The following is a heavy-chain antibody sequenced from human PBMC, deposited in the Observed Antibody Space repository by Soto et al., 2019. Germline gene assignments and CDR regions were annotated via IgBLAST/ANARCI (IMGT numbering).Heavy chain of an antibody. CDR2: ISAGGST. V-gene: IGHV3-23*01. J-gene: IGHJ4*02. D-gene: IGHD2-2*02. CDR3: ANVPIWCSSTSCYTEGFDY. Sequence: EVQLLDSGGGLVQPGGSLRLSCTASGFTFSDYAMSWVRQPPGKGLEWVSVISAGGSTYYADSVKGRFTVSRANSKNTLYLQMNCLRAEDTAVYYCANVPIWCSSTSCYTEGFDYWGQGTLVTVSS. CDR1: GFTFSDYA.